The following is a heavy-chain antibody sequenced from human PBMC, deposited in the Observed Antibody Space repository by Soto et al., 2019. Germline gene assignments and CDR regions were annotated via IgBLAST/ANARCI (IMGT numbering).Heavy chain of an antibody. D-gene: IGHD2-15*01. CDR1: GFTFSSYS. Sequence: GGSLRLSCAASGFTFSSYSMNWVRQAPGKGLEWVSSISSSSSYIYYADSVKGRFTISRDNAKNSLYLQMNSLRAEDTAVYYWARECGGSCYPFDYWGQGTLVTVSS. CDR3: ARECGGSCYPFDY. CDR2: ISSSSSYI. J-gene: IGHJ4*02. V-gene: IGHV3-21*01.